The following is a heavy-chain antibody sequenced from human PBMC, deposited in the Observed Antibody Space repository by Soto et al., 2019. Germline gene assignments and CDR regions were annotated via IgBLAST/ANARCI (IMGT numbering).Heavy chain of an antibody. V-gene: IGHV1-69*06. J-gene: IGHJ2*01. CDR2: IIPIFGTT. CDR1: GGTFSSYA. Sequence: SVKVSCKASGGTFSSYAISWVRQAPGQGLEWMGGIIPIFGTTNYAQKFQGRVTITADKSTSTAYMELSSLRSEDTAVYYCARGGYNTDWYFDLWGRGTLVTVSS. D-gene: IGHD5-12*01. CDR3: ARGGYNTDWYFDL.